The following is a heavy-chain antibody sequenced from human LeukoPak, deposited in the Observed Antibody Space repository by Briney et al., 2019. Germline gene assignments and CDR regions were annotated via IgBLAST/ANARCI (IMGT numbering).Heavy chain of an antibody. Sequence: GGSLRLSCAASGFTFSSYPMHWVRQAPGKGLEWVAVIGYDGRIQVYADSVKGRFTISRDNAKNSLYLQMNSLRAEDTAVYYCMAESSSPWEGYWGQGTLVTVSS. J-gene: IGHJ4*02. CDR2: IGYDGRIQ. D-gene: IGHD6-6*01. CDR3: MAESSSPWEGY. CDR1: GFTFSSYP. V-gene: IGHV3-30*04.